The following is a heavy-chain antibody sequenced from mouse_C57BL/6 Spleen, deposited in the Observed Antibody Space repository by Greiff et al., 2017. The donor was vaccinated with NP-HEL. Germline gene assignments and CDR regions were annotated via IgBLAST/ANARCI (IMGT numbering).Heavy chain of an antibody. J-gene: IGHJ4*01. V-gene: IGHV1-42*01. D-gene: IGHD3-2*02. CDR2: INPSTGGT. CDR3: ARGVGKSGAIDY. Sequence: VQLQQSGPELVKPGASVKISCKASGYSFTGYYMNWVKQSPEKSLEWIGEINPSTGGTTYNQKFKAKATLTVDKSSSTAYMQLKSLTSEDSAVYYCARGVGKSGAIDYWGQGTSVTVSS. CDR1: GYSFTGYY.